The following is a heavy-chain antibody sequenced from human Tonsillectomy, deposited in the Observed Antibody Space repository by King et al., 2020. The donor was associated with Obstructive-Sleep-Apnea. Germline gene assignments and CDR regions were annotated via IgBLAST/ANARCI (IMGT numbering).Heavy chain of an antibody. J-gene: IGHJ4*02. D-gene: IGHD6-13*01. CDR3: ARGRGSWFIDY. Sequence: VQLVESGGGLVQPGGSLRLSCAASGFTFNSYWMTWVRQAPGKGLEWVANIKQHGSEKYYVDSVKGRFTISRDNAKNSLSLQLNSLRVEDTAVYYCARGRGSWFIDYWGQGTLVTVSS. CDR2: IKQHGSEK. V-gene: IGHV3-7*03. CDR1: GFTFNSYW.